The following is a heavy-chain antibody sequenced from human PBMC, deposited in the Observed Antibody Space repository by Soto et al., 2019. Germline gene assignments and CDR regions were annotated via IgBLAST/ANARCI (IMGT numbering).Heavy chain of an antibody. V-gene: IGHV3-11*01. CDR1: GFSFSDHY. J-gene: IGHJ4*02. CDR3: AGEAPGGLGANDY. CDR2: IDGSGRSI. D-gene: IGHD3-16*01. Sequence: QVQLVESGGGLVKPGGSLRLSCAASGFSFSDHYMTWIRQAPGKGLEWLSYIDGSGRSIYYADSVKGRFTISRDNAKQSLYMQRSSLRVGDTTVYYCAGEAPGGLGANDYWGQGTLVTVSS.